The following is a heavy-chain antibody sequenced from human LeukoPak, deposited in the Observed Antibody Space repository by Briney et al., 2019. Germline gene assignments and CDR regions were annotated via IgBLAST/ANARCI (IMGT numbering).Heavy chain of an antibody. J-gene: IGHJ5*02. V-gene: IGHV4-39*01. Sequence: KSSETLSLTCTVSGGSISRSGYYWGWIRQTPGKGPEWIGSIYYGGSTYYNPSLKSRVTISVDTSKNQFSLKLNSVTSADRAVYFCARCGIEAARRFVPWGQGTLVTVSS. CDR2: IYYGGST. D-gene: IGHD6-13*01. CDR3: ARCGIEAARRFVP. CDR1: GGSISRSGYY.